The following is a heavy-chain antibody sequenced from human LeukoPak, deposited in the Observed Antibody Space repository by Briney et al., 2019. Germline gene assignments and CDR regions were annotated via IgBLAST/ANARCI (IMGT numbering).Heavy chain of an antibody. D-gene: IGHD2-15*01. V-gene: IGHV1-8*01. CDR3: ARKGLLGSGKPWFDP. J-gene: IGHJ5*02. CDR2: MNPNSGNT. CDR1: GYTFTSYD. Sequence: ASVKVSCKASGYTFTSYDINWVRQASGQGLDWMGWMNPNSGNTASAQKFQGRVTMTTNTSISTAYMELTGLRSEDTAMYFCARKGLLGSGKPWFDPWGQGTLVTVSS.